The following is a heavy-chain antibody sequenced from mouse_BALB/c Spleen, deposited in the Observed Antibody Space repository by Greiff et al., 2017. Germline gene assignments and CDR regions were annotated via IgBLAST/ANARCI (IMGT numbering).Heavy chain of an antibody. CDR1: GFTFSSYG. J-gene: IGHJ1*01. V-gene: IGHV5-6-3*01. CDR3: ARDYYGSFYWYFDV. Sequence: EVQLVESGGGLVQPGGSLKLSCAASGFTFSSYGMSWVRQTPDKRLELVATINSNGGSTYYPDSVKGRFTISRDNAKNTLYLQMSSLKSEDTAMYYCARDYYGSFYWYFDVWGAGTTVTVSS. CDR2: INSNGGST. D-gene: IGHD1-1*01.